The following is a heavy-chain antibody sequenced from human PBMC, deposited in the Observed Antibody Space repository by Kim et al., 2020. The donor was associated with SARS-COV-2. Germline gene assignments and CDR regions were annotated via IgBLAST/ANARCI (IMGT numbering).Heavy chain of an antibody. V-gene: IGHV4-34*01. D-gene: IGHD6-13*01. CDR2: INHSGST. J-gene: IGHJ3*02. CDR1: GGSFSGYY. Sequence: SETLSLTCAVHGGSFSGYYWSWIRQPPGKGLEWIGEINHSGSTNYNPSLKSRVTISVDTSKNQFSLKLSSVTAADTAVYYCARGPKVYSSSWYDDYAFDIWGQGTMVTVSS. CDR3: ARGPKVYSSSWYDDYAFDI.